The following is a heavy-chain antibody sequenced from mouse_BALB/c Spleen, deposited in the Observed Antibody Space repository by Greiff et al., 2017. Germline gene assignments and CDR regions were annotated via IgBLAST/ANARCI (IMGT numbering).Heavy chain of an antibody. CDR2: ISSGSSTI. CDR3: ARRYGGPYYAMDY. Sequence: DVHLVESGGGLVQPGGSRKLSCAASGFTFSSFGMHWVRQAPEKGLEWVAYISSGSSTIYYADTVKGRFTISRDNPKNTLFLQMTSLRSEDTAMYYCARRYGGPYYAMDYWGQGTSVTVSS. V-gene: IGHV5-17*02. CDR1: GFTFSSFG. J-gene: IGHJ4*01. D-gene: IGHD2-14*01.